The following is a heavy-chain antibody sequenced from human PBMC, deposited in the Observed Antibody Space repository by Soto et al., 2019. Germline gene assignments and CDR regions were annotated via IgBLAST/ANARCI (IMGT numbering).Heavy chain of an antibody. CDR2: INAGNGNT. V-gene: IGHV1-3*01. CDR1: GYTFTSYA. J-gene: IGHJ6*02. CDR3: ASEEGGYSGYDYDYYYGMNV. Sequence: ASVKVSCKASGYTFTSYAMHWVRQAPGQRLEWMGWINAGNGNTKYSQKFQGRVTITRDTSASTAYMELSSLRSEDTAVYYCASEEGGYSGYDYDYYYGMNVWGQGTTVTVSS. D-gene: IGHD5-12*01.